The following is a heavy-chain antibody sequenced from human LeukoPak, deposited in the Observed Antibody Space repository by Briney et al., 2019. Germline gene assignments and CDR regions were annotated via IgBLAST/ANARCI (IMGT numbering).Heavy chain of an antibody. CDR3: ARKTTMTTDY. V-gene: IGHV4-38-2*02. CDR2: IYHSGST. CDR1: GYSISSGYY. D-gene: IGHD4-17*01. Sequence: PSETLSLTCTVSGYSISSGYYWGWVRQPPGKGLEWIGSIYHSGSTYCNPSLKSRVTISVGTSKNQFSLKLTSVTAADTAVYYCARKTTMTTDYWGQGTLVTVSS. J-gene: IGHJ4*02.